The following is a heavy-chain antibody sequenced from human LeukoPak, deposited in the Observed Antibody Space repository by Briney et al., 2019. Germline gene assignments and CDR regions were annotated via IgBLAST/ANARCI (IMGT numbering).Heavy chain of an antibody. CDR2: IYSGGST. CDR1: GFTVSSNY. J-gene: IGHJ3*02. Sequence: GGSLRLSCAASGFTVSSNYMSWVRQAPGKGLEWVSVIYSGGSTYYADSVKGRFTISRDNSKNTLYLQMNSLRAEDTAVYYCVLGEYQPSPFDIWGQGTMVTVSS. V-gene: IGHV3-53*01. CDR3: VLGEYQPSPFDI. D-gene: IGHD2-2*01.